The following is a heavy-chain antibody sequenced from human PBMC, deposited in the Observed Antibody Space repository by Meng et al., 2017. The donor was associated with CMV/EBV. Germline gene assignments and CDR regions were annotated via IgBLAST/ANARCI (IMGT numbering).Heavy chain of an antibody. CDR1: GFTFTSSA. V-gene: IGHV1-58*01. Sequence: SVKVSCKAPGFTFTSSAVQWVRQARGQRLEWIGWIVVGSGNTNYAQKFQERVTITRDMSTSTAYMELSSLRSEDTAVYYCAADGDFWSGYNWFDPWGQGTLVTVSS. J-gene: IGHJ5*02. D-gene: IGHD3-3*01. CDR3: AADGDFWSGYNWFDP. CDR2: IVVGSGNT.